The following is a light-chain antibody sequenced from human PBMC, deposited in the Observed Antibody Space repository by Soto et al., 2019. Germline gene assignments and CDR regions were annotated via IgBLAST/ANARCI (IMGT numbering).Light chain of an antibody. CDR3: QQYNSYSRT. J-gene: IGKJ1*01. V-gene: IGKV1-5*03. CDR2: KAS. CDR1: QSISSW. Sequence: DIQMTQSPSTLSASVGDRVTITCRASQSISSWLAWYQQKPGKAPKLLIYKASSLESGVPSRFSGSGSGTESTLTISSLQPDDSATYYCQQYNSYSRTFGQGTKVDIK.